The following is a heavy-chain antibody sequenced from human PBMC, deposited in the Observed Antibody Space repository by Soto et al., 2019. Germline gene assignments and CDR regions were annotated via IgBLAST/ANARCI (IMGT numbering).Heavy chain of an antibody. CDR3: ATVTRKGYCSGGSCFRSGFDP. CDR1: GYTLTELS. Sequence: GASVKVSCKVSGYTLTELSMHWVRQAPGKGLEWMGGFDPEDGETIYAQEFQGRVTMTEDTSTDTAYMELSSLRSEDTAVYYCATVTRKGYCSGGSCFRSGFDPWGQGTLVTVSS. J-gene: IGHJ5*02. V-gene: IGHV1-24*01. D-gene: IGHD2-15*01. CDR2: FDPEDGET.